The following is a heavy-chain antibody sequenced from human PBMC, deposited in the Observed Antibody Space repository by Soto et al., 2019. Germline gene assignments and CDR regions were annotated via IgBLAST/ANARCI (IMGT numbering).Heavy chain of an antibody. Sequence: SETLSLTCIVSAGSISNYYWSWIRQPAGKGLEWIGRIDFSGITNYNPSLKSRVTMSIDTSKKQFSLNLSSVTAADTAVYYCARGVYYGSGSLGYWGQGTLVTVSS. J-gene: IGHJ4*02. D-gene: IGHD3-10*01. CDR2: IDFSGIT. CDR1: AGSISNYY. V-gene: IGHV4-4*07. CDR3: ARGVYYGSGSLGY.